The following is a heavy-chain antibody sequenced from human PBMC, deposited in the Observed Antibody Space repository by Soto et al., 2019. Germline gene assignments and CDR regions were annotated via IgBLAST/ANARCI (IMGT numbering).Heavy chain of an antibody. Sequence: QGQLVQSGGEVKKPGASVKVSCKASGYTFTRYGISWVRQALGQGLEWMGWISGYNGDTKYAQKFQGRVTMTVDTSTTTAYMELRSLTSDDRAVYYCAKNGQPPYYYYGMDVWGQGTTVTVSS. J-gene: IGHJ6*02. CDR3: AKNGQPPYYYYGMDV. V-gene: IGHV1-18*01. CDR2: ISGYNGDT. D-gene: IGHD2-8*01. CDR1: GYTFTRYG.